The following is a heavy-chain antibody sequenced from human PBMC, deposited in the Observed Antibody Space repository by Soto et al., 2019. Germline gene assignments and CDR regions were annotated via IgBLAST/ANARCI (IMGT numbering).Heavy chain of an antibody. CDR2: INQSGST. CDR3: AKGGGSLWS. J-gene: IGHJ5*02. CDR1: SGSFSVYY. D-gene: IGHD3-10*01. Sequence: QVQLQQWGAGLLKPSETLSLTCAVYSGSFSVYYWSWIRQPPGKGLEWIGEINQSGSTNYNPSLKSRVTISLDTSKNQFSLKLSSVAAADPAVYYCAKGGGSLWSWGQGTLVTVSS. V-gene: IGHV4-34*01.